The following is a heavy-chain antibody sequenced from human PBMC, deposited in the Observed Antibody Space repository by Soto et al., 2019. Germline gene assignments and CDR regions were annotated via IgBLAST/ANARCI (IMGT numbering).Heavy chain of an antibody. CDR3: ARRWG. CDR1: GFIVSSNY. Sequence: EVQLVESGGGLVQPGGSLRLSCAASGFIVSSNYMSWVRQAPGKGPEWVALIYSGGTTHYAESVKGRFTISRDKSKNTLYLQMISLRAEDTAVYYCARRWGWGHGTMVTVSS. D-gene: IGHD1-26*01. CDR2: IYSGGTT. J-gene: IGHJ3*01. V-gene: IGHV3-66*01.